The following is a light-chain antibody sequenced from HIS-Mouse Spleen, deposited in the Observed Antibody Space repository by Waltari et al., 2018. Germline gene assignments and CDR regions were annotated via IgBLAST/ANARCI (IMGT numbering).Light chain of an antibody. J-gene: IGLJ2*01. CDR3: QAWDSSTVV. CDR1: KLGAKY. Sequence: SYELTQPPSVSVSPGQTASITCSGDKLGAKYACWYQQKPGQSPVLVIYQDSKRPSGIPERLSGSTPGNTATLTISGTQAMDEADYYGQAWDSSTVVFGGGTKLTVL. CDR2: QDS. V-gene: IGLV3-1*01.